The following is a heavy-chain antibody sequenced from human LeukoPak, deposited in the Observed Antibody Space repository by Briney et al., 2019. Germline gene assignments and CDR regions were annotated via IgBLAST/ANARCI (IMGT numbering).Heavy chain of an antibody. CDR1: GYIFTGYY. V-gene: IGHV1-2*06. J-gene: IGHJ3*01. Sequence: ASVKVSCKASGYIFTGYYLHWVRQAPGQGLEWIGRINPNSGGTDYAQKFQGRVTMTRDTSISTAYMELSRLISDDTAVYYCARVDSGHDYGPSWGQGTMVTVSS. CDR2: INPNSGGT. D-gene: IGHD5-12*01. CDR3: ARVDSGHDYGPS.